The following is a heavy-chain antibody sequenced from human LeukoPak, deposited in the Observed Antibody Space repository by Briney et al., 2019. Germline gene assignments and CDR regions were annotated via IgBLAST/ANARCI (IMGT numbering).Heavy chain of an antibody. CDR2: INHSGST. CDR3: ARGSNYDFWSALSGNWFDP. Sequence: PSETLSLTCAVYGGSFSGYYWSWIRQPPGKGLEWIGEINHSGSTYYNPSLKSRVTISVDRSKNQFSLKLSSVTAADTAVYYCARGSNYDFWSALSGNWFDPWGQGTLVTVSS. V-gene: IGHV4-34*01. D-gene: IGHD3-3*01. J-gene: IGHJ5*02. CDR1: GGSFSGYY.